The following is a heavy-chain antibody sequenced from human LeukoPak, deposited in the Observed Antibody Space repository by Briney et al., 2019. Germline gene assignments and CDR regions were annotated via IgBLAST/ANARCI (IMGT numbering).Heavy chain of an antibody. V-gene: IGHV4-4*07. J-gene: IGHJ3*02. CDR2: IYTSGST. D-gene: IGHD3-22*01. Sequence: SETLSLTRTVSGGSISSYYWSWIRQPAGKGLEWIGRIYTSGSTNYNPSLKSRVTMSVDTSKNQFSLKLSSVTAADTAVYYCARDAPYYYDSSGFLVYAFDIWGQGTMVTVSS. CDR1: GGSISSYY. CDR3: ARDAPYYYDSSGFLVYAFDI.